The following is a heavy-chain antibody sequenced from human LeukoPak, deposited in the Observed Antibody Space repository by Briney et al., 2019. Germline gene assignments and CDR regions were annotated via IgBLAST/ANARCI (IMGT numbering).Heavy chain of an antibody. J-gene: IGHJ4*02. V-gene: IGHV1-69*04. CDR3: ARVAPLESYSSSWYSDRLITPLDY. CDR1: GGTFSSYA. Sequence: SVKVSCKASGGTFSSYAISWVRQAPGQGLEWMGRIIPILGIVNYAQKFQGRVTITADKSTSTAYMELSSLRSEDTAVYYCARVAPLESYSSSWYSDRLITPLDYWGQGTLVTVSS. CDR2: IIPILGIV. D-gene: IGHD6-13*01.